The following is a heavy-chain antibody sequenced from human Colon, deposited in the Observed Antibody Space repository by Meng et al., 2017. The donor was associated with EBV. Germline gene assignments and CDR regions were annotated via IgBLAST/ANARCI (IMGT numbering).Heavy chain of an antibody. Sequence: QRTLQGAGPGLVKLSGSRTVSCAVSGGFLDSCGYCWVRNPPPQGKGWVWIGSVRYGGTTYYNPSHASRVTISENTSKNQFSLNLSSLTAADTAVYCFARHVYGDSYGFWGQGTLVTVSS. CDR3: ARHVYGDSYGF. V-gene: IGHV4-39*01. CDR1: GGFLDSCGYC. D-gene: IGHD4-17*01. J-gene: IGHJ4*02. CDR2: VRYGGTT.